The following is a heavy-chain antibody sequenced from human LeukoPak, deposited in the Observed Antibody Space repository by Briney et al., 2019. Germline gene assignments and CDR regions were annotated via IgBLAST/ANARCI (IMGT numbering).Heavy chain of an antibody. Sequence: GGSLRLSCAASGFTFSSYGMHWVRQAPGKGLEWVAVISYDGSNKYYADSVKGRFTISRDNSKNTLYLQTNSLRAEDTAVYYCAKDAYGGIDPYSFDSWGQGTLVTVSS. V-gene: IGHV3-30*18. D-gene: IGHD4-23*01. CDR1: GFTFSSYG. CDR2: ISYDGSNK. CDR3: AKDAYGGIDPYSFDS. J-gene: IGHJ4*02.